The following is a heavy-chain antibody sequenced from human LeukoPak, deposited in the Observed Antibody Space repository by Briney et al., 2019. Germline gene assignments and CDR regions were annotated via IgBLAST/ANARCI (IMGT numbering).Heavy chain of an antibody. CDR3: ARVRGFCSGGSCYLVY. D-gene: IGHD2-15*01. V-gene: IGHV1-8*01. CDR2: MNPNSGNT. Sequence: ASVKVSCKASGYTFTSYDINWVRQATGQGLEWMGWMNPNSGNTGYAQKLQGRVTMTTDTSTSTAYMELRSLRSDDTAVYYCARVRGFCSGGSCYLVYWGQGTLVTVSS. CDR1: GYTFTSYD. J-gene: IGHJ4*02.